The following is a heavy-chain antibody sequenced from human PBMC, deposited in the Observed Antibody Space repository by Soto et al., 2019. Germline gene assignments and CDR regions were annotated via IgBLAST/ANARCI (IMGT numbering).Heavy chain of an antibody. CDR3: ASHAQGYSSGWYDIDY. CDR1: GFTFSSYS. D-gene: IGHD6-19*01. V-gene: IGHV3-21*01. Sequence: EVQLVESGGGLVKPGGSLRLSCAASGFTFSSYSMNWVRQAPGKGLEWVSSISSSSSYINYADSVKGRFTISRDNAKNSLYLQMNSLRAEDTAVYYCASHAQGYSSGWYDIDYWGQGSLVTVSS. CDR2: ISSSSSYI. J-gene: IGHJ4*02.